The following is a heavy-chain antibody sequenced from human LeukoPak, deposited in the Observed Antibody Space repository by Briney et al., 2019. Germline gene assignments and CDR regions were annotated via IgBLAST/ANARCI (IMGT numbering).Heavy chain of an antibody. CDR3: ARERRVEVSARQTVAFDM. Sequence: KSSETLSLTCAVYGGSFTEYHWSWIRQPPGKSLEWIGEINYTGRTHYNPSLTSRVTISIDMSERQFSLRLTSVTAADTAVYCCARERRVEVSARQTVAFDMWAQGTMVIVSS. D-gene: IGHD5/OR15-5a*01. V-gene: IGHV4-34*01. J-gene: IGHJ3*02. CDR2: INYTGRT. CDR1: GGSFTEYH.